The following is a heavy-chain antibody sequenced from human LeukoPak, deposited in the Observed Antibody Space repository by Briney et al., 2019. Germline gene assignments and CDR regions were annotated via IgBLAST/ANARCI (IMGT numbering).Heavy chain of an antibody. J-gene: IGHJ3*02. CDR2: ITPIFGTA. CDR1: GGTFSSYA. CDR3: ARAPIVGATNAFDI. Sequence: ASVKVSCKASGGTFSSYAISWVRQAPGQGLEWMGGITPIFGTANYAQKFQGRVTITTDESTSTAYMELSSLRSKDTAVYYCARAPIVGATNAFDIWGQGTMVTVSS. V-gene: IGHV1-69*05. D-gene: IGHD1-26*01.